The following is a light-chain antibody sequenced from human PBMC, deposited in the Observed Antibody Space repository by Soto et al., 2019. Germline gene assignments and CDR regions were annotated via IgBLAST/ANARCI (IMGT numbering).Light chain of an antibody. V-gene: IGKV3-20*01. CDR1: QSVSSNY. CDR3: QQYGSSPPAT. J-gene: IGKJ1*01. CDR2: GAS. Sequence: EIVLTQSPGTLSLSPGERATLSCRASQSVSSNYLAWYRQKPGQAPRLLIYGASSRATGIPDRFSGSGSETDFTLTIRRLEPEDLAVYYCQQYGSSPPATFGQGTKVEIK.